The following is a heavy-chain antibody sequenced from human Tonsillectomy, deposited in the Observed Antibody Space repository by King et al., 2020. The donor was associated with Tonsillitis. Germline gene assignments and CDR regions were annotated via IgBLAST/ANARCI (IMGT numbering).Heavy chain of an antibody. CDR3: ARNPPTEGRWQGYYFDY. J-gene: IGHJ4*02. CDR2: IYYSGST. Sequence: QLQESGPGLVKPSQTLSLTCAVSGGSISSGGYSWRWIRQPPGKGLEWIGYIYYSGSTYYNPSLKSRVTISVDTSKNQFSLKLSSVTAADTAVYYCARNPPTEGRWQGYYFDYWGQGTLVTVSS. D-gene: IGHD1-26*01. CDR1: GGSISSGGYS. V-gene: IGHV4-30-4*07.